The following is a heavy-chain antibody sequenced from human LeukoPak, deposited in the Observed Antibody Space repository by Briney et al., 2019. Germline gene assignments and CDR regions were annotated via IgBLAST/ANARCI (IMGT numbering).Heavy chain of an antibody. Sequence: ASVKVSCEASGYTFTSYYMHWVRQAPGQGLEWMGRIIPILGIANYAQKLQGRVTMTTDTSTSTAYMELRSLRSDDTAVYYCARDRGDSSSWVDYWGQGTLVTASS. CDR2: IIPILGIA. CDR3: ARDRGDSSSWVDY. V-gene: IGHV1-18*04. D-gene: IGHD6-13*01. J-gene: IGHJ4*02. CDR1: GYTFTSYY.